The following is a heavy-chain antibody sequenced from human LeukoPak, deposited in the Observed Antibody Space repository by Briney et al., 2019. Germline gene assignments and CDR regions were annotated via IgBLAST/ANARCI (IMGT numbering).Heavy chain of an antibody. V-gene: IGHV3-9*01. Sequence: GRSLRLSCAASGFSFDDYAMHWVRQAPGKGLEWVSGISWNSGNINYADSVKGRFTISRDNAKDSLYLQMNSLRAEDTALYYCTKTNGYCSSISCPFDYWGQGTLVTVSS. J-gene: IGHJ4*02. CDR2: ISWNSGNI. CDR3: TKTNGYCSSISCPFDY. D-gene: IGHD2-2*01. CDR1: GFSFDDYA.